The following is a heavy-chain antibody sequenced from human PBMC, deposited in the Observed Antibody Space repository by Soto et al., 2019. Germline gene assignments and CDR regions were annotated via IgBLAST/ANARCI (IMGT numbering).Heavy chain of an antibody. V-gene: IGHV4-30-4*01. D-gene: IGHD4-17*01. CDR3: ARDDKGYGDVDC. Sequence: QVQLQESGPGLVKPSQTLSLTYTVSGGSISSADSYWSWIRQSPEKGLEWIGYIYHSEATYYNPSLQSRLTMSIDTSKSQFSLGLTSVTAAGTAVYYCARDDKGYGDVDCWGQGALVTVSS. J-gene: IGHJ4*02. CDR1: GGSISSADSY. CDR2: IYHSEAT.